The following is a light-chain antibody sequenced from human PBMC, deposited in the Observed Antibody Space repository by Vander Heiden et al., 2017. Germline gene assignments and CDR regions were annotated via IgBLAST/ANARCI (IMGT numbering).Light chain of an antibody. V-gene: IGKV1-33*01. CDR3: QQYDNLPET. J-gene: IGKJ2*01. CDR1: QDSSNY. CDR2: DAY. Sequence: DVPMTRSPSSLPASLVFRVTIPCQAGQDSSNYLNWYQQKPGKAPKLLIHDAYNLETGVPSLVSGSGSGTEFTFTISSLQPEDIATYYWQQYDNLPETFGQGTKLEIK.